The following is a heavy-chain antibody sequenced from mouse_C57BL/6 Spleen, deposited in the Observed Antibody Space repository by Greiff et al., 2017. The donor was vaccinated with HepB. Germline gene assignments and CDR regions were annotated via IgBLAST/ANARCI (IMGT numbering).Heavy chain of an antibody. D-gene: IGHD2-4*01. J-gene: IGHJ2*01. Sequence: VKLQQSGAELVKPGASVKLSCKASGYTFTEYTIHWVKQRPGQGLEWIGWFYPGSGSIKYNEKFKDKATLTADKSSSTVNMELSRLTSEDSAVSCSARHGCDCDVEYCFDYWGQGTTLTVSS. CDR3: ARHGCDCDVEYCFDY. V-gene: IGHV1-62-2*01. CDR1: GYTFTEYT. CDR2: FYPGSGSI.